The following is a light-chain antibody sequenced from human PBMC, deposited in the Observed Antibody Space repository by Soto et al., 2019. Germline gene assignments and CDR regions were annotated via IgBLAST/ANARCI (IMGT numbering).Light chain of an antibody. CDR3: QHYGSATLT. Sequence: EIVLTQSPGTLSWSAGERATLSCRASQSVSSSYLAWYQQKPGQAPMLLIYDASSRATGIPDRFSGSGSGTDFTLTISRLQPEDFAVYYCQHYGSATLTFGQGTKVEIK. CDR1: QSVSSSY. V-gene: IGKV3-20*01. J-gene: IGKJ1*01. CDR2: DAS.